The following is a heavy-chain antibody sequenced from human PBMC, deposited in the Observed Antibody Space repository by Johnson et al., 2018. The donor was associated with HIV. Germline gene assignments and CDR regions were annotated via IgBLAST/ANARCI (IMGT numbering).Heavy chain of an antibody. J-gene: IGHJ3*02. V-gene: IGHV3-13*01. CDR1: GFTFSSYD. CDR2: IGTAGDT. D-gene: IGHD3-10*01. CDR3: ARDGGGLGAFDI. Sequence: VQLLESGGGLVQPGGSLRLSCAASGFTFSSYDMHWVRQATGKGLEWVSAIGTAGDTYYPGSVKGRFTISRENAKNSLYLQMNSLRAGDTVVYYCARDGGGLGAFDIWGQGTMVTVSS.